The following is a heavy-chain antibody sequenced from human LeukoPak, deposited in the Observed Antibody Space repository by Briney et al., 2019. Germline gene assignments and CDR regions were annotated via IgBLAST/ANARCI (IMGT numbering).Heavy chain of an antibody. D-gene: IGHD5-24*01. CDR1: GYSISSGYY. J-gene: IGHJ6*03. CDR2: IYHSGST. V-gene: IGHV4-38-2*02. Sequence: PSETLSLTCTVSGYSISSGYYWGWIRQPPGKGLEWFGSIYHSGSTYYNPSLKSRVTISVDTSKNQFSLKLSSVTAADTAVYYCARVAPIITHYYYYYMDVWGKGTTVTVSS. CDR3: ARVAPIITHYYYYYMDV.